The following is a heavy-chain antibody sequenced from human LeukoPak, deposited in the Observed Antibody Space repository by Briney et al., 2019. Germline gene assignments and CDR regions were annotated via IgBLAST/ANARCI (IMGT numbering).Heavy chain of an antibody. CDR2: IYHSGST. CDR3: ASGLGGDYVRAFDI. J-gene: IGHJ3*02. D-gene: IGHD4-17*01. V-gene: IGHV4-38-2*02. Sequence: SETLSLTCTVSGYSISSGYYWGWIRQPPGKGLEWIGSIYHSGSTYYNPSLKSRVTISVDTSKNQFSLKLSSVTAADTAVYYCASGLGGDYVRAFDIWGQGTMVTVSP. CDR1: GYSISSGYY.